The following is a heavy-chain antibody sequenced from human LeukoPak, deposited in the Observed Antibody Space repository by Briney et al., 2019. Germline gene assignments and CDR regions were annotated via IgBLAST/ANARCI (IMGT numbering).Heavy chain of an antibody. CDR2: IYYSGST. CDR3: ARDSGVTMVRGGEDYFDY. CDR1: GGSISSSSYY. Sequence: PSETLSLTCTVSGGSISSSSYYWGWIRQPPGKGLEWIGSIYYSGSTYYNPSLKSRVTISVDTSKNQFSLKLSSVTAADTAVYYCARDSGVTMVRGGEDYFDYWGQGALVTVSS. V-gene: IGHV4-39*07. J-gene: IGHJ4*02. D-gene: IGHD3-10*01.